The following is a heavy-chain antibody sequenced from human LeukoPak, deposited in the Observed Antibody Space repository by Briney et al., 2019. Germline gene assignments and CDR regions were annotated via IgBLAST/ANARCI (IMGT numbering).Heavy chain of an antibody. J-gene: IGHJ4*02. CDR3: ARDGADYYDSSGYYPYFDY. V-gene: IGHV4-30-2*01. CDR1: GGSISSGGYS. CDR2: IYHSGST. Sequence: PSQTLSLTCAVYGGSISSGGYSWSWIRQPPVKGLEWIGYIYHSGSTYYNPSLKSRVTISVDRSKNQFSLKLSSVTAADTAVYYCARDGADYYDSSGYYPYFDYWGQGTLVTVSS. D-gene: IGHD3-22*01.